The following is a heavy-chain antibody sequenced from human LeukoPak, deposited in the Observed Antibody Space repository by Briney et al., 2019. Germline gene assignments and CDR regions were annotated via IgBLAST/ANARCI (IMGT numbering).Heavy chain of an antibody. D-gene: IGHD5-12*01. V-gene: IGHV4-59*01. J-gene: IGHJ4*02. CDR1: GGSISSYY. Sequence: PSETLSLTCTVSGGSISSYYWSWIRQPPGKGLEWIGYIYYSGSTNYNPSLKSRVTISVDTSKNQFSLKLSSVTAADTAVYYCARGTRVATICGFDYWGQGTLVTVSS. CDR2: IYYSGST. CDR3: ARGTRVATICGFDY.